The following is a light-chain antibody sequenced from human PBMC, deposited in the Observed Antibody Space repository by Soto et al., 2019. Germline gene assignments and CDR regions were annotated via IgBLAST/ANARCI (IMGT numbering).Light chain of an antibody. V-gene: IGKV1-5*01. CDR2: AAS. Sequence: DIQMTESPSTLSASVGDRVTITCRASQSISNWLAWYQQKPGKAPELLIYAASTLQSGVQSRFSGSGSGTDFTLTISCLQSEEFATYYCQQYYSFPLTFGGGPKLDLK. J-gene: IGKJ4*01. CDR1: QSISNW. CDR3: QQYYSFPLT.